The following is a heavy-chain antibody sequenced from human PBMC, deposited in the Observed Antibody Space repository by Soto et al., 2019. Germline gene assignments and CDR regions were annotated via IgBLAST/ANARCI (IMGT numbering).Heavy chain of an antibody. V-gene: IGHV1-18*01. CDR3: AKGGYTFAYE. CDR2: ISPFLDNT. CDR1: GYTFTRSG. J-gene: IGHJ4*02. D-gene: IGHD5-18*01. Sequence: ASVKVSCKASGYTFTRSGISWVRQAPGQGLEWMGWISPFLDNTNYAQKFQGRVTITADKSTGTAYMELHSLRSEDTALYYCAKGGYTFAYEWGQGALVTVSS.